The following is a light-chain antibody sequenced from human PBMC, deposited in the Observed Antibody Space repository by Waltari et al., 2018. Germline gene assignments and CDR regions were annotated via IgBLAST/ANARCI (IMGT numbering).Light chain of an antibody. Sequence: EVVLTQSPDPLSVSPGERATLSCRTSRIVNSNLAWYQHKPGQAPRLLMYGASTRPTGIPARFSGSESGTEFTLTITSLQSEDFAVYYCQQYNNWPLTFGGGTKVEI. V-gene: IGKV3-15*01. CDR3: QQYNNWPLT. CDR2: GAS. J-gene: IGKJ4*01. CDR1: RIVNSN.